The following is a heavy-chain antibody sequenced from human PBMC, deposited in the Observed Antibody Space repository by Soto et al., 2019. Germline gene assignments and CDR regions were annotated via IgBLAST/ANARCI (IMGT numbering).Heavy chain of an antibody. Sequence: SVKVSCKASGGTFSSYAISWVRQAPGQGLEWMGGIIPIFGTANYAQKFQGRVTITADESTSTAYMELSSLRPEDTAVYYCARESQEERDAFDIWGQGTMVTVSS. CDR3: ARESQEERDAFDI. CDR1: GGTFSSYA. CDR2: IIPIFGTA. V-gene: IGHV1-69*13. J-gene: IGHJ3*02.